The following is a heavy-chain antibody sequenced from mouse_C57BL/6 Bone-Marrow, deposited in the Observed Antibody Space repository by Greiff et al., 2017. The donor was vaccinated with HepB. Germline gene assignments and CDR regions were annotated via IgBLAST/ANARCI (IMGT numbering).Heavy chain of an antibody. V-gene: IGHV5-9-1*02. CDR3: TREDDYDGYYLDY. Sequence: EVMLVESGEGLVKPGGSLKLSCAASGFTFSSYAMSWVRQTPEKRLEWVAYISSGGDYIYYADTVKGRFTISRDNARNTLYLQMSSLKSEDTAMYYCTREDDYDGYYLDYWGQGTTLTVSS. CDR2: ISSGGDYI. J-gene: IGHJ2*01. CDR1: GFTFSSYA. D-gene: IGHD2-4*01.